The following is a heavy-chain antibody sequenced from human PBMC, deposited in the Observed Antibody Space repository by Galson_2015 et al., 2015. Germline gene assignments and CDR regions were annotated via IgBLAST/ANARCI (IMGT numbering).Heavy chain of an antibody. J-gene: IGHJ5*02. Sequence: SLRLSCAPSGFTFGNSAMAWVRQAPGKGLEWVAAIGGSGSKTHYSDSAQGRFTVSRDNSKKTLFLQMNGLRVDDTAMYFCARGRGRVWSKGDWLDPWGQGTLVIVSS. CDR1: GFTFGNSA. CDR2: IGGSGSKT. V-gene: IGHV3-23*01. CDR3: ARGRGRVWSKGDWLDP. D-gene: IGHD3-16*01.